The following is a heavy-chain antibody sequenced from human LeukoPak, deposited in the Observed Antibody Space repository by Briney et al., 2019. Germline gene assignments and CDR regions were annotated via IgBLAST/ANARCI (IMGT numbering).Heavy chain of an antibody. Sequence: PSETLSLTCTVSSDYITSYYWSWIRQPPGKGLEWIGYIYYSGSTNYNPSLKSRVTISVDTSKNQFSLKLSSVTAADTAVYYCARRPLGSSYWYFDLWGRGTLVTVSS. J-gene: IGHJ2*01. CDR3: ARRPLGSSYWYFDL. D-gene: IGHD2-2*01. CDR2: IYYSGST. V-gene: IGHV4-59*08. CDR1: SDYITSYY.